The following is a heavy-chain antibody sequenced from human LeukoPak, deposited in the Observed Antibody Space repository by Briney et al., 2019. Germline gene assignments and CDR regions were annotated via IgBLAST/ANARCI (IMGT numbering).Heavy chain of an antibody. J-gene: IGHJ5*02. D-gene: IGHD6-13*01. CDR1: GFTFSSYG. V-gene: IGHV3-33*01. CDR2: IWYDGSNK. CDR3: ARYTAAGIHNWFDP. Sequence: GGSLRLSCAASGFTFSSYGMHWVRQAPGKGLEWVAVIWYDGSNKYYAGSVKGRFTISRDNSKNTLYLQMNSLRAEATAVYYCARYTAAGIHNWFDPWGQGTLVTVSS.